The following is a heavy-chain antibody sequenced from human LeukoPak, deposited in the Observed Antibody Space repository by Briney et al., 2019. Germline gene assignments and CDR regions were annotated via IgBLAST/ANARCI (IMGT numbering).Heavy chain of an antibody. CDR1: GGSISSGSYY. CDR3: ARAAGTMVRGVTR. J-gene: IGHJ4*02. CDR2: IYTSGRT. Sequence: PSETLSLTCTVSGGSISSGSYYWSWIRQPAGKGLEWIGRIYTSGRTNYNPSLKSRVTISVDTSKNQFSLKLSSVTAADTAVYYCARAAGTMVRGVTRWGQGTLVTVSS. V-gene: IGHV4-61*02. D-gene: IGHD3-10*01.